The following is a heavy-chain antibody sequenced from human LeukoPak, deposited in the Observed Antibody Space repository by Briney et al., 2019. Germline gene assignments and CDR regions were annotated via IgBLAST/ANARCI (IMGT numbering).Heavy chain of an antibody. CDR1: GGSIGSGGYS. D-gene: IGHD7-27*01. J-gene: IGHJ4*02. Sequence: SQTLSLTCAVSGGSIGSGGYSWSWIRQPPGKGLEWIGYVYYTGSTEYNPSLRSRVTISLEMSKQQFSLTLTSVTAADTAVYYCASNTGTVFDYWGQGALVTVSS. V-gene: IGHV4-30-4*07. CDR2: VYYTGST. CDR3: ASNTGTVFDY.